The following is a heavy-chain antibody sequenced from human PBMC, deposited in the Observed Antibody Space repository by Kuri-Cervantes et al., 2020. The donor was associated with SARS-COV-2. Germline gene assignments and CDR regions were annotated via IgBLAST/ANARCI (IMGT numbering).Heavy chain of an antibody. CDR1: GGSISSYY. CDR3: ARQAWLFHFDY. CDR2: IYYSGST. J-gene: IGHJ4*02. Sequence: SETLSLTCTVSGGSISSYYWSWIRQPPGKGLEWIGYIYYSGSTNYNPSLKSRVTISVDTSKNQFSLKLSSVTAADTAVYYCARQAWLFHFDYWGQGTLVTVSS. D-gene: IGHD6-19*01. V-gene: IGHV4-59*08.